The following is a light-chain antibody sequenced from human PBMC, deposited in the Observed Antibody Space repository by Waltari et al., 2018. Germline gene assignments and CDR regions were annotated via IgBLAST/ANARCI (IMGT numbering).Light chain of an antibody. CDR1: QRISYW. V-gene: IGKV1-5*03. CDR2: KAS. J-gene: IGKJ2*01. Sequence: DIQMTQSPSSLSASVGDRVTITCRASQRISYWLAWYQQKPGKAPKLVVYKASSLESGVTARFSGSVSGTEYTLTISSLQPDDFATYYCQQYNTYPATFGQGTKVEIK. CDR3: QQYNTYPAT.